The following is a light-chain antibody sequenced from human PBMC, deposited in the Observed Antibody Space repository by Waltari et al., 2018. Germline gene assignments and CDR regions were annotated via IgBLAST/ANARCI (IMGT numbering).Light chain of an antibody. V-gene: IGLV2-11*01. CDR3: CSYAGRYTWV. CDR1: SSDVGSNNR. CDR2: DVD. J-gene: IGLJ3*02. Sequence: QSALTQPRSVSGSPGQSVTISCTGASSDVGSNNRFSWYQQPPGTAPNLIIHDVDKRPSGVPDRFSGSKSGNSASLTISGLQGEDEADYYCCSYAGRYTWVFGGGTKLTVL.